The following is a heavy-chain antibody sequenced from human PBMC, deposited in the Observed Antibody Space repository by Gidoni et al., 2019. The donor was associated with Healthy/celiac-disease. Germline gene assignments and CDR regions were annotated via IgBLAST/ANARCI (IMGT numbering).Heavy chain of an antibody. J-gene: IGHJ4*02. D-gene: IGHD3-3*01. CDR1: GFTFSSYS. Sequence: EVQLVESGGGLVKPGGSLRLSCAASGFTFSSYSMNWVRQAPGKGLEWVSSISSSSSYIYYADSVKGRFTISRDNAKNSLYLQMNSLRAEDTAVYYCARDVHYDFWSGYYIYWGQGTLVTVSS. CDR2: ISSSSSYI. V-gene: IGHV3-21*01. CDR3: ARDVHYDFWSGYYIY.